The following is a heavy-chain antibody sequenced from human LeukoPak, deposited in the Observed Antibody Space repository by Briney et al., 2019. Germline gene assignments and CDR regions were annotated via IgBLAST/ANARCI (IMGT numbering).Heavy chain of an antibody. CDR2: IYYSGST. CDR3: ARLPGNYYDSSGYYSGRYYFDY. J-gene: IGHJ4*02. Sequence: SETLSLTFTVSGGSISSYYWSWIRQPPGKGLEWIGYIYYSGSTNYNPSLKSRVTISVDTSKNQFSLKLSSVTAADTAVYYCARLPGNYYDSSGYYSGRYYFDYWGQGTLVTVSS. D-gene: IGHD3-22*01. CDR1: GGSISSYY. V-gene: IGHV4-59*01.